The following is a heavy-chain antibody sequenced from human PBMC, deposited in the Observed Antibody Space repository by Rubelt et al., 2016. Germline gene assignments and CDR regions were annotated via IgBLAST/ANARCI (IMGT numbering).Heavy chain of an antibody. V-gene: IGHV4-39*01. D-gene: IGHD2-2*02. Sequence: QLQLQESGPGLVKPSETLSLICTVSGGSISSRNYYWGWIRQSPGKGLEWIGSIYSSGSIFYNPSLMSRVTKSVDTSKNQFSLKLTPVTAADTACYYCARQEIAVVPAAIGAFDIWGQGTMVTVSS. J-gene: IGHJ3*02. CDR2: IYSSGSI. CDR3: ARQEIAVVPAAIGAFDI. CDR1: GGSISSRNYY.